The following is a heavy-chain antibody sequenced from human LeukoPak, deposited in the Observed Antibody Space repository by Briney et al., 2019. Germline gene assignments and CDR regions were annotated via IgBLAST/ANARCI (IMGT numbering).Heavy chain of an antibody. CDR3: ARHHAYYYGSGSYLGETNWFDP. CDR2: IYYSGST. J-gene: IGHJ5*02. V-gene: IGHV4-59*08. Sequence: SETLSLTCTVSGGSISSYYWSWIRQPPGKGLEWIGYIYYSGSTNYNPSLKSRVTISVDTSKNQFSLELSSVTAADTAVYYCARHHAYYYGSGSYLGETNWFDPWGQGTLVTVSS. D-gene: IGHD3-10*01. CDR1: GGSISSYY.